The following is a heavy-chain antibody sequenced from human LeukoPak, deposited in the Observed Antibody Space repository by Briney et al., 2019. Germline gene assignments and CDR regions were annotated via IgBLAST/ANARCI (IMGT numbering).Heavy chain of an antibody. CDR2: ISYDGSNK. CDR1: GFTFSSYG. V-gene: IGHV3-30*18. Sequence: GGSLRLSCAASGFTFSSYGMHWVRQAPGKGLEWVAVISYDGSNKYYADSVKGRFTISRDNSKNTLYLQMNSLRAEDTAVYYCAKDSGYFDYWGQGTLVTVSS. CDR3: AKDSGYFDY. J-gene: IGHJ4*02. D-gene: IGHD6-25*01.